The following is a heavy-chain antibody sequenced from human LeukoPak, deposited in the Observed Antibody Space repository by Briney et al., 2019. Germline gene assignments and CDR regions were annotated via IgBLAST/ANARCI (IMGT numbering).Heavy chain of an antibody. Sequence: GGSLRLSCAASGFTFSSYSMNWVRQAPGKGLEWVSSISSSSSYIYYADSVKGRFTISRDNAKNSLYLQMNSLRAEDTAVYYCAKFIAAPFYFDYWGQGTLVTVSS. J-gene: IGHJ4*02. V-gene: IGHV3-21*01. CDR1: GFTFSSYS. CDR2: ISSSSSYI. CDR3: AKFIAAPFYFDY. D-gene: IGHD6-13*01.